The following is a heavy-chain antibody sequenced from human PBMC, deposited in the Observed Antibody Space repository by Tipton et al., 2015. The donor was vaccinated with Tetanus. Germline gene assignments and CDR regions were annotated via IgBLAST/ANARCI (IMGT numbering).Heavy chain of an antibody. D-gene: IGHD4-11*01. CDR1: GGSFRGYS. CDR2: INHSGKP. J-gene: IGHJ4*02. V-gene: IGHV4-34*01. Sequence: LRLSCAVSGGSFRGYSWSWVRQPPGKGLEWIGEINHSGKPTYNPSLKSRVPMSLDTSNPHFSLSLSSVTAADTAVYYCARDINYASDYWGQGTLVTVSS. CDR3: ARDINYASDY.